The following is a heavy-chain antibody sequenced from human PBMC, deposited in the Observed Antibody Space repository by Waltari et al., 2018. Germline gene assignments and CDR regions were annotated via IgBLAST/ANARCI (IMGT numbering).Heavy chain of an antibody. Sequence: ELYLVESGGGLVKPGGSLGLSCAASGFTFSTHTMSGVRQAPGTGLAWVSYITSSRNHLYYADSVKGRFTISRDNAKKSLFLQMDSLSAEDTAVYFCAREGGYDGRASPNDYWGQGTLVTVSS. CDR3: AREGGYDGRASPNDY. V-gene: IGHV3-21*05. D-gene: IGHD3-22*01. J-gene: IGHJ4*02. CDR2: ITSSRNHL. CDR1: GFTFSTHT.